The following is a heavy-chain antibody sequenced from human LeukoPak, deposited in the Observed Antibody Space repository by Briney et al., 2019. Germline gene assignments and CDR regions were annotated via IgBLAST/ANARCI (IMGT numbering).Heavy chain of an antibody. V-gene: IGHV3-30*04. CDR3: AKHGTYYRYFDY. CDR1: GFSFSHYA. Sequence: PGGSLRLSCAASGFSFSHYAIHWVRQAPGKGLEWVSLISYNGGNKYYADSVKGRFTISRDNSKNTLYLQMNSLRAEDTAVYCCAKHGTYYRYFDYWGQGTLVTVSS. CDR2: ISYNGGNK. J-gene: IGHJ4*02. D-gene: IGHD3-10*01.